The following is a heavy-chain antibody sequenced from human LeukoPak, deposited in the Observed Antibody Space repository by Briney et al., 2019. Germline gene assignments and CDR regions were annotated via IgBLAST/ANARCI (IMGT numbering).Heavy chain of an antibody. CDR2: INPNSGGT. D-gene: IGHD3-3*01. Sequence: ASVKVSCKASGYTFRGYYMHWVRQAPGQGLEWMGWINPNSGGTNYAQKFQGRVTMTRDTSISTAYMELSRLRSDDTAVYYCARVKPRSDFWNSAFDYWGQGTLVTVSS. J-gene: IGHJ4*02. CDR3: ARVKPRSDFWNSAFDY. V-gene: IGHV1-2*02. CDR1: GYTFRGYY.